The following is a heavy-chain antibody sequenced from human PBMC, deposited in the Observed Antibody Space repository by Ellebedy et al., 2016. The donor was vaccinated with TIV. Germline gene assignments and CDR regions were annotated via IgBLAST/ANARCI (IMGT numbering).Heavy chain of an antibody. J-gene: IGHJ4*02. CDR3: ATEKWGMAVAGPDY. V-gene: IGHV3-30-3*01. Sequence: GGSLRLSCAASGFTFSNYSMHWVRQAPGKGLEWVAVISFDGTNQYFADSVKGRFTISRDSSKNTLYLQMHSLRAEDTAVYYCATEKWGMAVAGPDYWGQGTLVTVSS. CDR1: GFTFSNYS. D-gene: IGHD6-19*01. CDR2: ISFDGTNQ.